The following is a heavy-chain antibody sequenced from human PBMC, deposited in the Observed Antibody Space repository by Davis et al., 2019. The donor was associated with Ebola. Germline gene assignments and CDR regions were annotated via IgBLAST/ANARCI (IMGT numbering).Heavy chain of an antibody. Sequence: MPSETLSLTCAVYGGSFSDYFWTWIRQTPGEGLEWLGEINHSGSTNYNSSLKSRVTISVDTSKNQFSLSLRSVTAADTAVYYCARDGVVFDYYYGMDVWGQGTTVTVSS. D-gene: IGHD3-3*01. J-gene: IGHJ6*02. CDR3: ARDGVVFDYYYGMDV. CDR2: INHSGST. V-gene: IGHV4-34*01. CDR1: GGSFSDYF.